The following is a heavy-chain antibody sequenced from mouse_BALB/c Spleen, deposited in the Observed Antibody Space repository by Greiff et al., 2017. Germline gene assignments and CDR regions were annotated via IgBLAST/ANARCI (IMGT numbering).Heavy chain of an antibody. CDR3: ARPELYDGRGYFDY. D-gene: IGHD2-3*01. V-gene: IGHV4-1*02. CDR1: GFDFSRYW. Sequence: CAASGFDFSRYWMSWVRQAPGKGLEWIGEINPDSSTINYTPSLKDKFIISRDNAKNTLYLQMSKVRSEDTALYYCARPELYDGRGYFDYWGQGTTLTVSS. J-gene: IGHJ2*01. CDR2: INPDSSTI.